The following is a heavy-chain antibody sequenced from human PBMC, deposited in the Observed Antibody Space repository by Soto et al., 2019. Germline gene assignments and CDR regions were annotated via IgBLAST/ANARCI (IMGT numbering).Heavy chain of an antibody. V-gene: IGHV1-3*01. CDR2: INVGNGNT. J-gene: IGHJ1*01. CDR1: GYTFTRYG. D-gene: IGHD6-19*01. Sequence: AAVKVSCKASGYTFTRYGISWVRQPPGQGLEWVGWINVGNGNTKYSQNFQGRVTINQDTSASTAYMELSSLTSEDTAVYYCASEQWASGPRWLDSCGKGNLVTVSS. CDR3: ASEQWASGPRWLDS.